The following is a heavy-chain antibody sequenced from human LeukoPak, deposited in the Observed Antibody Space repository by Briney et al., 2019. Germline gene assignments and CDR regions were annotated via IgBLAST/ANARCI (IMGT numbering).Heavy chain of an antibody. CDR1: ALTVSIGA. V-gene: IGHV3-23*01. Sequence: GRSLRLSRAPFALTVSIGAIGSGCHAPRKGLGWVSAITGSGGSTYYTDSVKGRFTISRDNSKNTLYLQMNSLGAEDTAVYYCAKAVVVITTTPLDYWGQGTLVTVSS. CDR2: ITGSGGST. CDR3: AKAVVVITTTPLDY. D-gene: IGHD3-22*01. J-gene: IGHJ4*02.